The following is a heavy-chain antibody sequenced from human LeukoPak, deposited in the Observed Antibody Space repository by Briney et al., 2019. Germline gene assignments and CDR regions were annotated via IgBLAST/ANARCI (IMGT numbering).Heavy chain of an antibody. CDR1: GFTFSTYS. Sequence: GGSLRLSCAASGFTFSTYSMNWVRQAPGKGLEWVSYISVSTSTISYADSVKGRFTISRDNAKNSLYLQMNSLRDEDTAVYFCARDKDYSFDYWGRGTLVTVSS. D-gene: IGHD2-15*01. J-gene: IGHJ4*02. CDR2: ISVSTSTI. CDR3: ARDKDYSFDY. V-gene: IGHV3-48*02.